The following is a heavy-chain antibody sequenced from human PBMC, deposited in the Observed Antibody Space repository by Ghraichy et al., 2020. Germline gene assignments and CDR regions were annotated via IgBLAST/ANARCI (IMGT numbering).Heavy chain of an antibody. CDR1: GFTFSGYS. V-gene: IGHV3-48*02. CDR3: ARCTVTTSAFDI. CDR2: ISSGSSTI. J-gene: IGHJ3*02. Sequence: GGSLRLSCAASGFTFSGYSMNWVRQAPGKGLEWVSYISSGSSTIYYADSVKGRFTISRDNAKNSLYLQMNSLRDEDTAVYYCARCTVTTSAFDIWGQGTMVTVSS. D-gene: IGHD4-17*01.